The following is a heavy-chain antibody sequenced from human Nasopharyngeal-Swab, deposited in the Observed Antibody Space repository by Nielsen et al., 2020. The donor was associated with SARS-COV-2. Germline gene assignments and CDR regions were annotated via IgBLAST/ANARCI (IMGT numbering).Heavy chain of an antibody. D-gene: IGHD5-24*01. CDR2: IYYSGRT. Sequence: GSLRLSCTVSGGSISSSSYYWGWIRQPPGKGLEWTGSIYYSGRTYYNPSLKSRVTISVDASKNQLSLILTSVTAADTAMYYCARPRGDGYNFDAFDIWGRGTMVTVSS. CDR1: GGSISSSSYY. J-gene: IGHJ3*02. CDR3: ARPRGDGYNFDAFDI. V-gene: IGHV4-39*07.